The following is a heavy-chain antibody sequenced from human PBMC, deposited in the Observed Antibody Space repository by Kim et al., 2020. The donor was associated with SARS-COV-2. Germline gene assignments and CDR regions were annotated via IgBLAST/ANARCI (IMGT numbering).Heavy chain of an antibody. CDR2: ISGNSRFI. Sequence: GGSLRLSCAASGFIFSNYAMTWVRQSPGKGLEWVATISGNSRFIYYSYSDSVKGRFTISRDNSQNILYLQVNSLRAEDTAVYYCAKHIATAIWCFDSWGQGTLVTASA. CDR3: AKHIATAIWCFDS. D-gene: IGHD2-8*02. CDR1: GFIFSNYA. V-gene: IGHV3-23*01. J-gene: IGHJ4*02.